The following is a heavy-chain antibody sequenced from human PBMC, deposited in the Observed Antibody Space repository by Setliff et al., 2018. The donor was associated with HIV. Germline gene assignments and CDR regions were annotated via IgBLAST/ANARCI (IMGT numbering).Heavy chain of an antibody. Sequence: PSETLSLTCAVSGGSFSVYYWSWIRQPPGKGLEWIGEINHSGSTNYNPSLKSRITISVDTSKNRFSLTLRSVTAADTAVYYCARTRSGTYYGEMNWFDPWGQGILVTVSS. D-gene: IGHD3-10*01. CDR3: ARTRSGTYYGEMNWFDP. V-gene: IGHV4-34*01. J-gene: IGHJ5*02. CDR1: GGSFSVYY. CDR2: INHSGST.